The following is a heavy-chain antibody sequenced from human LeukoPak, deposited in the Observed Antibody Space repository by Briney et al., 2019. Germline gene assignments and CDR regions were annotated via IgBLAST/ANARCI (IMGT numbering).Heavy chain of an antibody. J-gene: IGHJ4*02. CDR2: ITGSGDNT. CDR3: AREGTVADY. Sequence: AGGSLRLSCAASGFAFSNYAMSWVRQAPGKGLEWVSVITGSGDNTYHTDSVKGRFTISRDNSKNTLFLQMNSLRAEDTAVYYCAREGTVADYWGQGTLVTVSS. D-gene: IGHD4-11*01. V-gene: IGHV3-23*01. CDR1: GFAFSNYA.